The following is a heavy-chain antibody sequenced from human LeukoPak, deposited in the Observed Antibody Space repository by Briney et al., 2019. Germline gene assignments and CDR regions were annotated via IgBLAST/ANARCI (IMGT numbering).Heavy chain of an antibody. J-gene: IGHJ3*02. CDR3: ARDKRFREWLLYRPDAFDI. Sequence: GGSLRLSCAASGFTFSSYSMNWVRQAPGKGLEWVSSISSSSYIYYADSVKGRFRITRDNGKNSQYLQMNSLRVEDTAVYYCARDKRFREWLLYRPDAFDIWGQGAMVTVSS. V-gene: IGHV3-21*01. CDR1: GFTFSSYS. D-gene: IGHD3-3*01. CDR2: ISSSSYI.